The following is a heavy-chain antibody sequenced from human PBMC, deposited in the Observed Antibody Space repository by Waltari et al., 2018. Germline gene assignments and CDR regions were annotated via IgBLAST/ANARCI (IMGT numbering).Heavy chain of an antibody. Sequence: EVQVLESGGGLVQPGGSLRLSCAASGFTFSCCAMGWVRRAPGKGRGGVSNVNNGGCGTDYADSVMGRFTISRDNSKNTLYLQVNSLRAEDTAIYYCAKLAGISAWYFDYWGQGTLVTVSS. CDR1: GFTFSCCA. J-gene: IGHJ4*02. CDR3: AKLAGISAWYFDY. D-gene: IGHD1-1*01. CDR2: VNNGGCGT. V-gene: IGHV3-23*01.